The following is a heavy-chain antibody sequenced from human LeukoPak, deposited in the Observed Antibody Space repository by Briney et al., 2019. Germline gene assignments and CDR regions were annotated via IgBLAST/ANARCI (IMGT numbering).Heavy chain of an antibody. CDR3: ASANYYDSSAYYYHNWFDP. V-gene: IGHV4-39*01. CDR1: GGSVSSGSYY. CDR2: IYYSGST. Sequence: PSETLSLTCTVSGGSVSSGSYYWSWIRQPPGKGLEWIGSIYYSGSTYYNPSLKSRVTISVDTSKNQFSLKLSSVTAADTAVYYCASANYYDSSAYYYHNWFDPWGQGTLVTVSS. J-gene: IGHJ5*02. D-gene: IGHD3-22*01.